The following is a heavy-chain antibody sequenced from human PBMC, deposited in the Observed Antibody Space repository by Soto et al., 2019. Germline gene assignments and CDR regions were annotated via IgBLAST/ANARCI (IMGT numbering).Heavy chain of an antibody. Sequence: SETLSLTCTVSGGSISSSSYYWGWIRQPPGKGLEWIGSIYYSGSTYYNPSLKSRVTISVDTSKNQFSLKLSSVTAADTAVYYCASPMVRGVINYFDYWGQGTLVTVSS. CDR1: GGSISSSSYY. CDR3: ASPMVRGVINYFDY. V-gene: IGHV4-39*01. CDR2: IYYSGST. J-gene: IGHJ4*02. D-gene: IGHD3-10*01.